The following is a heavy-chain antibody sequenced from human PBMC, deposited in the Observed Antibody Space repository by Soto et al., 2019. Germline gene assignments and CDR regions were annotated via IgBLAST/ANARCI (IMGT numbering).Heavy chain of an antibody. CDR1: GGTFSSYA. J-gene: IGHJ6*02. Sequence: QVQLVQSGAEVKKPGSSVKVSCKASGGTFSSYAISWVRQAPGQGLEWMGGIIPIFGTANYAQKFQGRVTITADKSTSTAYMELSSLRSEDTAVYYCSGTRNGVRATRSYYGMDVWGQGTTVTVSS. CDR3: SGTRNGVRATRSYYGMDV. D-gene: IGHD1-26*01. CDR2: IIPIFGTA. V-gene: IGHV1-69*06.